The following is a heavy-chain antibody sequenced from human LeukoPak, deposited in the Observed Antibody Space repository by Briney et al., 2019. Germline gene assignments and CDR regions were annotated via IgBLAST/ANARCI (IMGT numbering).Heavy chain of an antibody. J-gene: IGHJ6*03. CDR3: ARGLTVVVPAAREYYYYMDV. D-gene: IGHD2-2*01. CDR1: GGTFSSYA. Sequence: SVKVSCKASGGTFSSYAISWVRQAPGQGLEWMGGIIPIFGTANYAQKFQGRVTITADESTSTAYMELSSLRSEDTAVYYCARGLTVVVPAAREYYYYMDVRGKGTTVTVSS. V-gene: IGHV1-69*13. CDR2: IIPIFGTA.